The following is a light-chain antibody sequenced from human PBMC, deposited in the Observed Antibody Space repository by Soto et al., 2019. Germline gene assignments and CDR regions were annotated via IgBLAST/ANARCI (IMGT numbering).Light chain of an antibody. CDR1: QSISSW. CDR3: QQYNSYPLT. V-gene: IGKV1-5*03. Sequence: DIQMTQSPSTLSASVGDRVTITCRASQSISSWLAWYQQKPGKAPNLLIYKASSLESGVPSRCSGSGSGTEFTLTISSLQHDDFASYYCQQYNSYPLTFGGGTKVEIK. J-gene: IGKJ4*01. CDR2: KAS.